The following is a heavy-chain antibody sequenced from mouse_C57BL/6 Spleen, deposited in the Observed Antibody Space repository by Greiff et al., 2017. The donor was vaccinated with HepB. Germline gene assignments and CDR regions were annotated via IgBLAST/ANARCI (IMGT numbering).Heavy chain of an antibody. CDR3: ARAGYFDV. CDR1: GFTFSSYA. CDR2: ISDGGSYT. V-gene: IGHV5-4*01. J-gene: IGHJ1*03. Sequence: EVHLVESGGGLVQPGGSLKLSCAASGFTFSSYAMSWVRQTPEKRLEWVATISDGGSYTYYPDNVKGRFTISRDNAKNNLYLQMSHLKSEDTAMYYCARAGYFDVWGTGTTVTVSS.